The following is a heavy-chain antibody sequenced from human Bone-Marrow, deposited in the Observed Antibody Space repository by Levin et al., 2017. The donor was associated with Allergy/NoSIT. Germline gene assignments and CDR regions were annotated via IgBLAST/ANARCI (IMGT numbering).Heavy chain of an antibody. D-gene: IGHD3/OR15-3a*01. CDR2: IYWDDDK. CDR1: GFSLSTSAVG. Sequence: SGPTLVKPTQTLTLTCTFSGFSLSTSAVGVGWIRQPPGKALEWLALIYWDDDKWYSTSLRSRLTITKDTSTSQVVLTMTNMDPVDTATYSCARLTGAYADYYFDSWGQGTLVTVSS. J-gene: IGHJ4*02. V-gene: IGHV2-5*02. CDR3: ARLTGAYADYYFDS.